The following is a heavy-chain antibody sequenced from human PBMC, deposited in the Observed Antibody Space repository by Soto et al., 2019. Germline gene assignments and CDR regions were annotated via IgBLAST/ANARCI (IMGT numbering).Heavy chain of an antibody. CDR2: ISSSGTAT. J-gene: IGHJ4*02. D-gene: IGHD6-6*01. V-gene: IGHV3-11*01. CDR3: PRKVPRPPRPNT. CDR1: GFTFRDYD. Sequence: QVQLVESGGGLVRPGGSLRLSCAASGFTFRDYDMSWIRQAPGKGLEWVSCISSSGTATYYADSVKGRFTISRDNAKNSLYVEMNSRGSENRAWYYVPRKVPRPPRPNTGGQEPLVTFPS.